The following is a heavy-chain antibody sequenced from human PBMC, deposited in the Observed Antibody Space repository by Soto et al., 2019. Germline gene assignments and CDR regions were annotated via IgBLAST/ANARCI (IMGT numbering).Heavy chain of an antibody. V-gene: IGHV3-30*18. J-gene: IGHJ3*02. CDR1: GFTFSSYG. CDR3: AKLNYYDSSGYYARYDAFDI. D-gene: IGHD3-22*01. CDR2: ISYDGSNK. Sequence: VGSLRLSCAASGFTFSSYGMHWVRQAPGKGLEWVAVISYDGSNKYYADSVKGRFTISRDNSKNTLYLQMNSLRAEDTAVYYCAKLNYYDSSGYYARYDAFDIWGQGTMVTVSS.